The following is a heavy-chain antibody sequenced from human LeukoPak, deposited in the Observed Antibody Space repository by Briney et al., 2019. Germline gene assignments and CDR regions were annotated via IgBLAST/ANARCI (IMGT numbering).Heavy chain of an antibody. CDR3: AKDSIRSVTTFDY. Sequence: GGSLRLSCAASGFTFSSYAMSWVRQAPGKGLEWVSAISGSGGSTYYADSVKGRFTISRDNSKNTLYLQVNSLRAEDTAVYYCAKDSIRSVTTFDYWGQGTLVTVSS. J-gene: IGHJ4*02. D-gene: IGHD4-17*01. CDR2: ISGSGGST. V-gene: IGHV3-23*01. CDR1: GFTFSSYA.